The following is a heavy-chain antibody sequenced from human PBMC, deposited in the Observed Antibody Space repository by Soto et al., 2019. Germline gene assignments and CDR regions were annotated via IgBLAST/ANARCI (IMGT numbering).Heavy chain of an antibody. D-gene: IGHD3-3*01. CDR3: ARSGKIFGVVPGALYSMDV. J-gene: IGHJ6*02. Sequence: SVKVSCKASGGTFSSYAISWVRQAPGQGLEWMGGIIPIFGTANYAQKFQGRVTITADESTSTAYMELSSLRSEDTAVYYCARSGKIFGVVPGALYSMDVWGQGTTVTVSS. CDR2: IIPIFGTA. V-gene: IGHV1-69*13. CDR1: GGTFSSYA.